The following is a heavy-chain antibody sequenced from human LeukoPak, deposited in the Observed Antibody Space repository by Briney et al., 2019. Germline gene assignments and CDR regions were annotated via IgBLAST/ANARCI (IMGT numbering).Heavy chain of an antibody. J-gene: IGHJ4*02. CDR1: GGSISSSSYY. Sequence: PSETLSLTCTVSGGSISSSSYYWGWIRQPPGKGLEWIGSIYYSGSTYYNPSLKSRVTISVDTSKNQFSLKLSSVTAADTAVYYCARDGGHRGYSYGIDYWGQGTLVTVSS. CDR2: IYYSGST. V-gene: IGHV4-39*07. CDR3: ARDGGHRGYSYGIDY. D-gene: IGHD5-18*01.